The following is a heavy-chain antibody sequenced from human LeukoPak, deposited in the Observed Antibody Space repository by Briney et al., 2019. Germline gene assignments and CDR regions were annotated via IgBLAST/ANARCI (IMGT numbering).Heavy chain of an antibody. Sequence: PGGSLRLSCAASGFTFNSYAMSWVRQAPGQGLEWVSAVSADGDYTYYADSVKGRFSISRDNSKNTLYLQMNSLRVGDTAVYYCAKRRYCVDINCRDFDCWGQGTLVTVSS. D-gene: IGHD2-15*01. V-gene: IGHV3-23*01. CDR2: VSADGDYT. CDR3: AKRRYCVDINCRDFDC. J-gene: IGHJ4*02. CDR1: GFTFNSYA.